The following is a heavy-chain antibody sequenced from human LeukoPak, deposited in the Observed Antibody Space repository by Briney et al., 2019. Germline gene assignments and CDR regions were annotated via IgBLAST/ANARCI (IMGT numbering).Heavy chain of an antibody. Sequence: ASVKVSCKASGYTFTSYGNIWVGQAPGQGLGGMGWTRAYNGNINYAQKLQGRVTMTTDTPTSRAYMELSSQRSDDTAVYYSARKREKAGGYDILTGYLPQYYYYGMDVWGQGTTVTVSS. CDR2: TRAYNGNI. V-gene: IGHV1-18*01. CDR1: GYTFTSYG. J-gene: IGHJ6*02. D-gene: IGHD3-9*01. CDR3: ARKREKAGGYDILTGYLPQYYYYGMDV.